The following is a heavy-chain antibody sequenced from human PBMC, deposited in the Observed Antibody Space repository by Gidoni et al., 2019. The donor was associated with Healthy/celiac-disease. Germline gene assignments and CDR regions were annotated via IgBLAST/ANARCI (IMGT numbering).Heavy chain of an antibody. D-gene: IGHD4-17*01. CDR3: ARASGYGDYVARLQY. J-gene: IGHJ4*02. V-gene: IGHV1-3*01. CDR2: INAGNGNT. CDR1: GYTFTSYA. Sequence: QVQLVQSGAEVKKPGASVKVSCKASGYTFTSYAMHWVRQAPGQRREWMGWINAGNGNTKYSQKFQGRVTITRDTSASTAYMELSSLRSEDTAVYYCARASGYGDYVARLQYWGQGTLVTVSS.